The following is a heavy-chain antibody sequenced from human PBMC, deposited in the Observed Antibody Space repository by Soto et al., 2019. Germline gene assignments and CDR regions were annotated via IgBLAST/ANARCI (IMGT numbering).Heavy chain of an antibody. V-gene: IGHV4-34*01. CDR2: INHSGRV. D-gene: IGHD3-22*01. J-gene: IGHJ5*01. Sequence: SETLSLTCAVYGGSFSGHSWTWIRQSPGKGLEWIGDINHSGRVNYSPSLKSRVTISLDTSKNQFSLTLSAVTAADTAMYYCSTRAYDTNGYYRFDPWGEGTLVTVSS. CDR3: STRAYDTNGYYRFDP. CDR1: GGSFSGHS.